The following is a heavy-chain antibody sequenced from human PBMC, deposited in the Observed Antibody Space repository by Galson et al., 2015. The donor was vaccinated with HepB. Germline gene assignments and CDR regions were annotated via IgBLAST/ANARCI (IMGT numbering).Heavy chain of an antibody. J-gene: IGHJ5*02. V-gene: IGHV1-69*04. D-gene: IGHD4-23*01. CDR2: IIPILGIA. Sequence: SVKVSCKAFGGTFSSYTTSWVRQAPGQGLEWMGRIIPILGIANYAQKFQGRVTITADKSTSTAYMELSSLRSEDTAVYYCAREAYGGDGRNWFDPWGQGTLVTVSS. CDR3: AREAYGGDGRNWFDP. CDR1: GGTFSSYT.